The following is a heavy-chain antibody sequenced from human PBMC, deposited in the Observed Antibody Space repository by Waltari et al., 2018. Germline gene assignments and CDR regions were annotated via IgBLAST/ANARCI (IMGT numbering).Heavy chain of an antibody. J-gene: IGHJ4*02. CDR3: ARVWGRGYLDY. V-gene: IGHV3-48*01. CDR2: ISGDGNTI. CDR1: GFNFNNYN. D-gene: IGHD3-16*01. Sequence: VRLVESGGDLVRPGESLRLSCATSGFNFNNYNMNWVRQAPGKGLEWLSYISGDGNTIYYADSVKGRFTVSRDNARDSVYLQVNSLRADDTALYFCARVWGRGYLDYWGQ.